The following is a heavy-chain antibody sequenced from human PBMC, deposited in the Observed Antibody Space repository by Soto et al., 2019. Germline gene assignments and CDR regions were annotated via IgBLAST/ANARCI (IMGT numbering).Heavy chain of an antibody. CDR1: GYTFTSYG. Sequence: ASVKVSCKASGYTFTSYGISWVRQAPGQGLEWMGWISAYNGNTNYAQKLQGRVTMTTDTSTSTADMELRSLRSDDTAVYYCARYYDILTGYGPLFDYWGQGTLVTVSS. CDR2: ISAYNGNT. CDR3: ARYYDILTGYGPLFDY. V-gene: IGHV1-18*01. D-gene: IGHD3-9*01. J-gene: IGHJ4*02.